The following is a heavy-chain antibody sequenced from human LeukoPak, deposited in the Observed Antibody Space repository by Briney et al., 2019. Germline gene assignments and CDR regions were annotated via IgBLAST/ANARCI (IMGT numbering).Heavy chain of an antibody. CDR3: ARPYCSGGSCYLYYFDY. J-gene: IGHJ4*02. CDR1: GYSFTSYW. D-gene: IGHD2-15*01. V-gene: IGHV5-51*01. Sequence: GESLKISCQGSGYSFTSYWIGWVRQLSGKGLEWMGIIYPGDSDTRYSPSDQGQVTISVDKSISTAYLQWSSLKASDTAMYYCARPYCSGGSCYLYYFDYWGQGTLVTVS. CDR2: IYPGDSDT.